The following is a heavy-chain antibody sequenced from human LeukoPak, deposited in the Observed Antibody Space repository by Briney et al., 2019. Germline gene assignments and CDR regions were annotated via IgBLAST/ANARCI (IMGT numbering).Heavy chain of an antibody. V-gene: IGHV4-30-2*01. CDR2: IYHSGST. J-gene: IGHJ4*02. CDR3: ARDLGYGDPFDY. CDR1: GGSISSGGYY. Sequence: SQTLSLTCTVSGGSISSGGYYWNWIRQPPGKGLEWIGYIYHSGSTYYNPSLKSRVTISVDTSKNQFSLKLSSVTAADTAVYYCARDLGYGDPFDYWGQGTLVTVSS. D-gene: IGHD4-17*01.